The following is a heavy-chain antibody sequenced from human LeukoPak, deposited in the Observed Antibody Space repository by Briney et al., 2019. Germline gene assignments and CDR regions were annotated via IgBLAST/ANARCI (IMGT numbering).Heavy chain of an antibody. CDR3: AKTAVAGKDGGRRNYFDY. CDR1: GFTFSSYG. J-gene: IGHJ4*02. Sequence: GRSLRLSCAASGFTFSSYGMHWVRQAPGKGLEWVAVIWYDGSNKYYADSVKGRFPISRDDSKNTLYLQMNSLRAEDTAVYYCAKTAVAGKDGGRRNYFDYWGQGTLVTVSS. D-gene: IGHD6-19*01. CDR2: IWYDGSNK. V-gene: IGHV3-33*06.